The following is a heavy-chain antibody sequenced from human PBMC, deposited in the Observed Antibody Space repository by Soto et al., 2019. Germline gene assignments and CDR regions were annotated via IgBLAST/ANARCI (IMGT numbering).Heavy chain of an antibody. V-gene: IGHV1-69*08. Sequence: SVKVSCKASGGTFNTYTFSWVRQAPGQGLEWMGSILPIMGSVNYAHDFRGRLSITADPSTTTAYMELTSLTSHDTAMYYCASITRFSYATAAAIDNWGQGTLVSV. CDR2: ILPIMGSV. D-gene: IGHD2-8*01. CDR1: GGTFNTYT. J-gene: IGHJ4*02. CDR3: ASITRFSYATAAAIDN.